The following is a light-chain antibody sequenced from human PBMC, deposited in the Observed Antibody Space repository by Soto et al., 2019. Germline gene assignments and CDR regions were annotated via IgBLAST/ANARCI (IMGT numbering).Light chain of an antibody. J-gene: IGKJ1*01. V-gene: IGKV3-11*01. CDR2: DAS. CDR3: QQRYSWPLT. Sequence: EIVLTQSPATLSLSPGERATLSCRASQSVSSYLAWYQQKFGQAPRLLIYDASNRATGIPARFSGSGSATDFTLTISSLEPEDFAIYYCQQRYSWPLTFGQGTKVDIK. CDR1: QSVSSY.